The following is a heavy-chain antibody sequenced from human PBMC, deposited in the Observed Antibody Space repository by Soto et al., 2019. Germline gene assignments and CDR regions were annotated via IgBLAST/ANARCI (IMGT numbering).Heavy chain of an antibody. CDR1: GFTFSSYS. Sequence: GGSLRLSCAASGFTFSSYSMNWVRQAPGKGLEWVSYISSSSSTIYYADSVKGRFTISRDNAKNSLYLQMNSLRAEDTAVYYCARVLEPAGRFLDYWGQGTLVTVSS. CDR2: ISSSSSTI. V-gene: IGHV3-48*01. J-gene: IGHJ4*02. D-gene: IGHD1-1*01. CDR3: ARVLEPAGRFLDY.